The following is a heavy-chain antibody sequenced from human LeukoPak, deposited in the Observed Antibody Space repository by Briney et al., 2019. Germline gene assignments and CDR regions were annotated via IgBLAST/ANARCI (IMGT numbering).Heavy chain of an antibody. J-gene: IGHJ6*03. CDR1: GGSFSGYY. D-gene: IGHD6-6*01. CDR3: ASGSRPGYYYYMDV. Sequence: SEALSLTCAVYGGSFSGYYWSWIRQPPGKGLEWIGEINHSGSTNYNPSLKSRVTISVDTSKNQFSLKPSSVTAADTAVYYCASGSRPGYYYYMDVWGKGTTVTVSS. V-gene: IGHV4-34*01. CDR2: INHSGST.